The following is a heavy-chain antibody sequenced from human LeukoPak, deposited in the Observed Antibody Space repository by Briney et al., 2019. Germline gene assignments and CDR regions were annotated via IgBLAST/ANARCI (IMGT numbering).Heavy chain of an antibody. Sequence: PSETLSLTCTVSGGSISSGSYYWSWIRQPAGKGLEWIGRIYTSGSTNYNPSLKSRVTISVDTSKNQFSLKLSSVTAADTAVYYCARIVVSAGSDNWFDPWGQGTLVTVSS. V-gene: IGHV4-61*02. CDR2: IYTSGST. D-gene: IGHD3-22*01. CDR1: GGSISSGSYY. J-gene: IGHJ5*02. CDR3: ARIVVSAGSDNWFDP.